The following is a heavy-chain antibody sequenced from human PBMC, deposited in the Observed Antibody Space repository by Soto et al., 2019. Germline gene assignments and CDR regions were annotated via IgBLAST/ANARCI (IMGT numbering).Heavy chain of an antibody. Sequence: SETLSLTCTVSGGSISSSSYYWGWIRQPPGKGLEWIGSIYYSGSTYYNPSLKSRVTISVDTSKNQFSLKLSSVTAADTAVYYCARHLEYSSSPPFDPWGQGTLVTVSS. CDR2: IYYSGST. CDR1: GGSISSSSYY. CDR3: ARHLEYSSSPPFDP. D-gene: IGHD6-6*01. J-gene: IGHJ5*02. V-gene: IGHV4-39*01.